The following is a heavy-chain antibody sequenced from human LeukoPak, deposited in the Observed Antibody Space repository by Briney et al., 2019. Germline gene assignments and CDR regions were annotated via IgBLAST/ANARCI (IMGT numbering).Heavy chain of an antibody. CDR3: ARGLYYGSGSYYYFDY. J-gene: IGHJ4*02. D-gene: IGHD3-10*01. Sequence: PSETLSLTCTVSGGSISSYYWSWIRQPPGKGLEWIGYIYYSGSTNYNPSLKSRVTISVDTPKNQFSLKLSSVTAADTAVYYCARGLYYGSGSYYYFDYWGQGTLVTVSS. CDR2: IYYSGST. V-gene: IGHV4-59*01. CDR1: GGSISSYY.